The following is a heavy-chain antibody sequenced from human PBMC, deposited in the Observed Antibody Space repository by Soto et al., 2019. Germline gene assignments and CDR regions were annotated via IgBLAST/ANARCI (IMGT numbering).Heavy chain of an antibody. CDR2: IIPILGIA. CDR1: GGTFSSYT. CDR3: VPGMITFGGVIVPHA. J-gene: IGHJ5*02. D-gene: IGHD3-16*02. Sequence: QVQLVQSGAEVKKPGSSVKVSCKASGGTFSSYTISWVRQAPGQGLEWMGRIIPILGIANYAQKFRGRVTITADKSMXTAYMELSSLRSEDTAVYYCVPGMITFGGVIVPHAWGQGTLVTVSS. V-gene: IGHV1-69*02.